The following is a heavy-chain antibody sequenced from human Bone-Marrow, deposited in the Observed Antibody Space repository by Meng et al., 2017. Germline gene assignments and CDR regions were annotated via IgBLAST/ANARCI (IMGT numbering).Heavy chain of an antibody. CDR2: ISGSGSST. Sequence: GESLKISCAVSGFTFSSYAMSWVRQAPGKGLEWVSAISGSGSSTYYADSVQGRFTISRDNSKNTLYLQMNSLRAEDTAVYYCAKDPYPYSSSSYFDYWGQGTLVTVSS. CDR3: AKDPYPYSSSSYFDY. V-gene: IGHV3-23*01. CDR1: GFTFSSYA. J-gene: IGHJ4*02. D-gene: IGHD6-6*01.